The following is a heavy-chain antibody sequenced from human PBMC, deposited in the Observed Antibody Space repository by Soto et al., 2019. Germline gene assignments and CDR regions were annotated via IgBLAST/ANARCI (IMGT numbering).Heavy chain of an antibody. J-gene: IGHJ6*04. CDR3: GSDRGDAYCCYGRDI. D-gene: IGHD3-10*01. V-gene: IGHV1-46*01. CDR1: GYTFPSYS. Sequence: ASVKVSCKASGYTFPSYSLHWSSQAPGKGPERMGILNPSGGSTSYAQKFQVRITMTVDTSTSTVYMALSSTRSEDTPVYSVGSDRGDAYCCYGRDIWGKGTTLAVA. CDR2: LNPSGGST.